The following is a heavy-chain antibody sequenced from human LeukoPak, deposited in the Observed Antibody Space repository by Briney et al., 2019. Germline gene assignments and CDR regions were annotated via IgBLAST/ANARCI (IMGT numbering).Heavy chain of an antibody. CDR2: ISSSSSTI. V-gene: IGHV3-48*01. J-gene: IGHJ4*02. D-gene: IGHD6-19*01. CDR3: AKDSPLDTGSGWSWRY. CDR1: GFTFSSYS. Sequence: HPGGSLRLSCAASGFTFSSYSMNWVRQAPGKGLEWVSYISSSSSTIYYADSVKGRFTISRDNAKNSLYLQMNDVRAEDTAIYYCAKDSPLDTGSGWSWRYWGQGTPVTVSS.